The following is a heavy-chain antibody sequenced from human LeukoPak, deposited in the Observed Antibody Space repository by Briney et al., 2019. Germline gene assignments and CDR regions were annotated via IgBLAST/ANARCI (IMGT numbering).Heavy chain of an antibody. CDR3: ARSEFEAFDM. D-gene: IGHD3-10*01. Sequence: GGCLRLSCAASGFIFSYYSMNWVRQAPGKGLEWVSSINSNSNYMSYADSVKGRFTISRDNAKNSLYLQMTSLRAEDTAVYYCARSEFEAFDMWGQGTMVTVSS. CDR2: INSNSNYM. V-gene: IGHV3-21*01. CDR1: GFIFSYYS. J-gene: IGHJ3*02.